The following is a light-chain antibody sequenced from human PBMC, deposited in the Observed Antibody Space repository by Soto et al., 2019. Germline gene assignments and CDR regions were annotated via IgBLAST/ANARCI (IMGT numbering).Light chain of an antibody. CDR2: ATS. CDR3: QQYNSYPRT. V-gene: IGKV1-16*02. J-gene: IGKJ2*01. Sequence: DLRMTQSPSSLSASVGDRVTITCRASQGISKYIAWFEQKPGKAPKPLIYATSRLQSGVPTKFSGSGSGTDFTLTISSLQPDDFATYYCQQYNSYPRTFGQGTKLE. CDR1: QGISKY.